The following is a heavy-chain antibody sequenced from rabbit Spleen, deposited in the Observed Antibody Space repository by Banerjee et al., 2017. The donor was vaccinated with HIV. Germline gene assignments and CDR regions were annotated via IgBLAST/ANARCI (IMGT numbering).Heavy chain of an antibody. Sequence: QEQLVESGGGLVQPGGSLKLSCTVSGFDISKYGVTWVRQAPGKGLEWIGCIYTGNGKTYYASWAKGRFTISKSSSTTVTLQMTSLTAADTATYFCARDTGSSFSSYGMDLWGQGTLVTVS. CDR1: GFDISKYG. CDR2: IYTGNGKT. V-gene: IGHV1S45*01. J-gene: IGHJ6*01. CDR3: ARDTGSSFSSYGMDL. D-gene: IGHD8-1*01.